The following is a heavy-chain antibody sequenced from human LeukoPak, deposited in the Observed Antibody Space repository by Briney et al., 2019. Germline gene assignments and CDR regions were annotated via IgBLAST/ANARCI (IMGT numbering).Heavy chain of an antibody. V-gene: IGHV4-4*02. CDR3: ARDFGGYNYGGFDY. CDR1: GFTFSSYSM. CDR2: IYHSGST. Sequence: GSLRLSCAASGFTFSSYSMNWVRQPPGKGLEWIGEIYHSGSTNYNPSLKSRVTISVDKSKNQFSLKLSSVTAADTAVYYCARDFGGYNYGGFDYWGQGTLVTVSS. J-gene: IGHJ4*02. D-gene: IGHD5-24*01.